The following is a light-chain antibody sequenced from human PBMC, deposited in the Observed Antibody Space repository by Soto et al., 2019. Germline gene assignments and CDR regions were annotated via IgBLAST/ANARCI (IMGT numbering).Light chain of an antibody. J-gene: IGKJ2*01. Sequence: EIVMTQSPPTLSVSPGEGATLSCRASQSVSSDLAWYQQKPGQAPRLLIYGVSTRATGIPARFSGSGSGTEFTLTISSLQSEDFAVYYCQQYNNWPYTFGQGTKLEIK. CDR3: QQYNNWPYT. CDR2: GVS. V-gene: IGKV3-15*01. CDR1: QSVSSD.